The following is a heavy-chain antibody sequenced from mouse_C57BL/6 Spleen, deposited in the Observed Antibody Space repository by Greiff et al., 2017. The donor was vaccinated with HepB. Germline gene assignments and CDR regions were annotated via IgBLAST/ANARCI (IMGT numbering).Heavy chain of an antibody. CDR2: INPSNGGT. V-gene: IGHV1-53*01. J-gene: IGHJ2*01. Sequence: QVQLQQPGTELVKPGASVKLSCKASGYTFTSYWMHWVKQRPGQGLEWIGNINPSNGGTNYNEKFKSKATLTVDKSSSAAYMQLSSLTSEDSAVYYCAREGGGLLYFDYWGQGTTLTVSS. CDR3: AREGGGLLYFDY. CDR1: GYTFTSYW.